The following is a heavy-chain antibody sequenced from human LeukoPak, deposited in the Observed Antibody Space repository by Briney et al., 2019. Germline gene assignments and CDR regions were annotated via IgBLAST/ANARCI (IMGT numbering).Heavy chain of an antibody. CDR1: GFTFSTYW. J-gene: IGHJ4*02. V-gene: IGHV3-74*01. CDR3: ARGYYAPDY. Sequence: GGSLRLSCAASGFTFSTYWMEWVRQTPGRGLVWVSRITSDGTTTTYADSVKGRFTISRNNAKNTLYLQMNSLGVEDTAVYYCARGYYAPDYWGPGTLVTVSS. CDR2: ITSDGTTT. D-gene: IGHD2-2*01.